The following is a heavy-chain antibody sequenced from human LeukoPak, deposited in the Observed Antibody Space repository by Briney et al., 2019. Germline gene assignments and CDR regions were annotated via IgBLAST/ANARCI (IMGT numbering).Heavy chain of an antibody. Sequence: GGSLRLSCAASGFTFSSYWMSWVRQAPGKGLEWVANIKQDGSEKYYVDSVKGRFTISRDNAKNSLYLQMNSLRAEDTAVYYCARVNTGYSSSWYLEDFDYWGQGTLVTVSS. V-gene: IGHV3-7*01. D-gene: IGHD6-13*01. CDR3: ARVNTGYSSSWYLEDFDY. J-gene: IGHJ4*02. CDR1: GFTFSSYW. CDR2: IKQDGSEK.